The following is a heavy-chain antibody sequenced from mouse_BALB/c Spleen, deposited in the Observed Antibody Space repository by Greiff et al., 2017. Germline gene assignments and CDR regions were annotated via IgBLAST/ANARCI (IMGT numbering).Heavy chain of an antibody. V-gene: IGHV5-6-4*01. CDR1: GFTFSSYT. CDR2: ISSGGSYT. Sequence: EVQVVESGGGLVKPGGSLKLSCAASGFTFSSYTMSWVRQTPEKRLEWVATISSGGSYTYYPDSVKGRFTISRDNAKNTLYLQMSSLKSEDTAMYYCTRDGNAMDYWGQGTSVTVSS. J-gene: IGHJ4*01. D-gene: IGHD1-1*02. CDR3: TRDGNAMDY.